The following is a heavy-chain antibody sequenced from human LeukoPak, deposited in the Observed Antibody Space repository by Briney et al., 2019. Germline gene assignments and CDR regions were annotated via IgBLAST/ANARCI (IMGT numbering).Heavy chain of an antibody. CDR1: GDSISSYD. Sequence: SETLSLTCTVSGDSISSYDWSWIRQPPGKGLEWIGYAYHSGITNYNPSLKSRVTISVDTSESQFSLRLSSVTAADTAIYYCARHGGTFDPWGQGTLVTVSS. J-gene: IGHJ5*02. D-gene: IGHD1-1*01. V-gene: IGHV4-59*01. CDR3: ARHGGTFDP. CDR2: AYHSGIT.